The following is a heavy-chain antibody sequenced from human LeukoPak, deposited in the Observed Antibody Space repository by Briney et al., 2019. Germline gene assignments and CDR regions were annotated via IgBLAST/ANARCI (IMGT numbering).Heavy chain of an antibody. J-gene: IGHJ4*02. Sequence: GASVKVSCKASGYTFTGYYMHWVRQAPGQGLEWMGWINPNSGGTNYAQKFQGRVTMTRDTSISTAYMELSRLRSDDTAVYYCARDMWDSSSWYVWNYWGQGTLVTVSS. V-gene: IGHV1-2*02. CDR1: GYTFTGYY. CDR2: INPNSGGT. D-gene: IGHD6-13*01. CDR3: ARDMWDSSSWYVWNY.